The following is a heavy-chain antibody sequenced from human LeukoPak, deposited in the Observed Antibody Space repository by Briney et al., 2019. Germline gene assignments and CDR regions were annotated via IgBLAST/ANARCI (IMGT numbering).Heavy chain of an antibody. Sequence: PSETLSLTCAVYGGSFSGYYWSWIRQPPGKGLEWIGEINHSGSTNYNPSLKSRVTISVDTSKNQLSLKLSSVTAADTAVYYCARDAGDLDYWGQGTLATVSS. J-gene: IGHJ4*02. D-gene: IGHD2-2*01. V-gene: IGHV4-34*01. CDR1: GGSFSGYY. CDR3: ARDAGDLDY. CDR2: INHSGST.